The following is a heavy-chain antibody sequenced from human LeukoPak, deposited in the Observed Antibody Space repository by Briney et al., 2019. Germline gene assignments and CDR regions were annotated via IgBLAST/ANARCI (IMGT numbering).Heavy chain of an antibody. J-gene: IGHJ4*02. CDR2: IFYSGST. CDR1: GGSITSSSYY. CDR3: AKQQLVRCFDY. V-gene: IGHV4-39*01. Sequence: SETLSLTCTVSGGSITSSSYYWGWIRQSPGKGLEWIGSIFYSGSTYYNPSLKSRVTISVDTSKTQFSLKLSSVTAADTAVYYCAKQQLVRCFDYWGQGTLVTVSS. D-gene: IGHD6-13*01.